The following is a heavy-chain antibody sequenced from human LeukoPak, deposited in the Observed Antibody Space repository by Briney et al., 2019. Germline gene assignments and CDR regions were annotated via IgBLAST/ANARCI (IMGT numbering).Heavy chain of an antibody. CDR3: VRGSRADDAFDI. CDR2: ISAYNGNT. D-gene: IGHD2-2*01. Sequence: GASVKVSCKASGYTFTRYGISWVRQAPGQGLEWMGWISAYNGNTKYAQKFQGRVTMTTDTSTSTVYVELRSLRSDDTAVYYCVRGSRADDAFDIWGQGTRVTVSS. J-gene: IGHJ3*02. V-gene: IGHV1-18*01. CDR1: GYTFTRYG.